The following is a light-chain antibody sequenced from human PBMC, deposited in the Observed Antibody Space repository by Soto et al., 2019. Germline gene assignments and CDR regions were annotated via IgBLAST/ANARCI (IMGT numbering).Light chain of an antibody. V-gene: IGKV3-15*01. CDR1: QNIGTN. Sequence: LLTQSPATVSVSPGEGATLSCRASQNIGTNLAWYQQKSGQAPRRLIYGASNRATGVPAKFSGGGSGTDFTLTISSLQSEDFAVYYCLQFDKWPPRLTFGGGTKVEIK. CDR3: LQFDKWPPRLT. J-gene: IGKJ4*01. CDR2: GAS.